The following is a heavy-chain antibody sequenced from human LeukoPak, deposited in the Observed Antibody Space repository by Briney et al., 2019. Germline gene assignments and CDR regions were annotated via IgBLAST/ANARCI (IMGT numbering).Heavy chain of an antibody. D-gene: IGHD3-3*01. J-gene: IGHJ6*02. Sequence: ASVKVSCKASGYTFTSYYMHWVRQAPGQGLEWMGIINPSGGSTSYAQKFQGRVTMTRDTSTSTVYKELSSLRSEDTAVYYCARVLGYYDFWSGYYINGMDVWGQGTTVTVSS. CDR2: INPSGGST. V-gene: IGHV1-46*01. CDR1: GYTFTSYY. CDR3: ARVLGYYDFWSGYYINGMDV.